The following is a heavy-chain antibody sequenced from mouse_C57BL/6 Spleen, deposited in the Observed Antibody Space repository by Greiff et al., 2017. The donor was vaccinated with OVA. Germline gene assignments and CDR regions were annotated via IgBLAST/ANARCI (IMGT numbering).Heavy chain of an antibody. Sequence: QVQLQQSGAELVRPGASVTLSCKASGYTFTDYEMHWVKQTPVHGLEWIGAIDPETGGTAYNQKFKGKAILTAAKSSSTAYMELRSLTSEDSAVYYCTRWGSSGPFDYWGQGTTLTVSS. CDR1: GYTFTDYE. V-gene: IGHV1-15*01. CDR2: IDPETGGT. J-gene: IGHJ2*01. D-gene: IGHD3-2*02. CDR3: TRWGSSGPFDY.